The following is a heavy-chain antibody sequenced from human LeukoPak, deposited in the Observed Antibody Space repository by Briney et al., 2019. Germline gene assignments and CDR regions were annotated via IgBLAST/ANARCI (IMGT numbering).Heavy chain of an antibody. V-gene: IGHV3-30*03. J-gene: IGHJ4*02. CDR2: ISYDGNNK. CDR3: ARGPGPVDY. Sequence: GRSLRLSCAASGFTFSYYGLHWVRQAPGKGLEWVALISYDGNNKDYADSVKGRFTVSRDNSKNTLYLQMNSLRAEDTAVYYCARGPGPVDYWGQGTLVTVSS. CDR1: GFTFSYYG.